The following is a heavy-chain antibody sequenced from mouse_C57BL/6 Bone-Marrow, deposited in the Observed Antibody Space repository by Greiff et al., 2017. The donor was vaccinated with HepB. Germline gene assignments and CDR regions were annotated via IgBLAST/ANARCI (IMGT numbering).Heavy chain of an antibody. V-gene: IGHV14-3*01. J-gene: IGHJ2*01. CDR1: GFNIKNTY. CDR3: ARGGYYYGSSLNYFDY. Sequence: EVMLVESVAELVRPGASVKLSCTASGFNIKNTYMHWVKQRPEQGLEWIGRIDPANGNTKYAPKFQGKATITADTSSNTAYLQLSSLTSEDTAIYYCARGGYYYGSSLNYFDYWGQGTTLTVSS. D-gene: IGHD1-1*01. CDR2: IDPANGNT.